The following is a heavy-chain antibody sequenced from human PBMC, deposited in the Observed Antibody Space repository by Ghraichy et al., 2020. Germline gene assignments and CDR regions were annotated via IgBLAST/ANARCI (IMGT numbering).Heavy chain of an antibody. CDR2: IDWDDDK. Sequence: SGPTLVKPTQTLTLTCTFSGFSLSTSGMCVSWIRQPPGKALEWLARIDWDDDKYYSTSLKTRLTISKDTSKNQVVLTMTNMDPVDTATYYCARMGTGASTGYSYGYYYFDYWGQGTLVTVSS. CDR1: GFSLSTSGMC. V-gene: IGHV2-70*11. J-gene: IGHJ4*02. D-gene: IGHD5-18*01. CDR3: ARMGTGASTGYSYGYYYFDY.